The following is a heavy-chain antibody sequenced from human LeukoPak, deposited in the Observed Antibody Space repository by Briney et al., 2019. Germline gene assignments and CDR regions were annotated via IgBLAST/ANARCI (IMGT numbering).Heavy chain of an antibody. CDR3: AKDYLLGEIPPGDY. D-gene: IGHD3-16*01. Sequence: GGSLRLSCAASGFTFSNAWMSWVRQAPGKGLEWVGRIKSKTDGGTTDYAAPVKGRFTISRDNSKNALYLQMNSLRAEDTAVYYCAKDYLLGEIPPGDYWGQGTLVTVSS. CDR2: IKSKTDGGTT. J-gene: IGHJ4*02. V-gene: IGHV3-15*01. CDR1: GFTFSNAW.